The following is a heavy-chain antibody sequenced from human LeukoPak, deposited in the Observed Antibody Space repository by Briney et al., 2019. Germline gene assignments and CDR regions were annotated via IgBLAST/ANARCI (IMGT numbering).Heavy chain of an antibody. D-gene: IGHD3-10*01. Sequence: GGSLRLSCAASGFTLSNYEMNWVRQAPGKGLEWISYISSSGRTIYYADSVKGRFTISRDNAKNSLSLQMSGLRVEDTALYYCAREEHYYDAFDMWGQGTMVTVSS. J-gene: IGHJ3*02. CDR3: AREEHYYDAFDM. CDR2: ISSSGRTI. CDR1: GFTLSNYE. V-gene: IGHV3-48*03.